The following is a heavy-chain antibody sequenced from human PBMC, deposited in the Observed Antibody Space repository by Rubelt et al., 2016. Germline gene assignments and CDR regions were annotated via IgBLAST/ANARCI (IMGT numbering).Heavy chain of an antibody. CDR3: ARRVGATLGVDV. Sequence: WVRQAPGQGLEWMGWINPNSGGTNYAQKVQGRVTMTTDTSTSTAYLEVRSLTSDDTAVYYCARRVGATLGVDVWGQGTTVTVSS. D-gene: IGHD1-26*01. CDR2: INPNSGGT. V-gene: IGHV1-18*01. J-gene: IGHJ6*02.